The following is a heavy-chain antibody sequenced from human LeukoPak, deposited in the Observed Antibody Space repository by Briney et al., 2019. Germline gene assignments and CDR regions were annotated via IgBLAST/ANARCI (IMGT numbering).Heavy chain of an antibody. Sequence: GGSLRLSCAASGFTFSSYGMHWVRQAPGQGLEWMGWISAYNGNTNYAQKLQGRVTMTTDTSTSTAYMELRSLRSDDTAVYYCARDLFTIFGVDRGWFDPWGQGTLVTVSS. CDR3: ARDLFTIFGVDRGWFDP. CDR1: GFTFSSYG. CDR2: ISAYNGNT. J-gene: IGHJ5*02. V-gene: IGHV1-18*01. D-gene: IGHD3-3*01.